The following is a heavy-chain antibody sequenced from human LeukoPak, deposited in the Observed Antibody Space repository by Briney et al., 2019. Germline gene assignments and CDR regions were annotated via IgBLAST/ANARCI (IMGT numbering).Heavy chain of an antibody. V-gene: IGHV3-21*01. Sequence: KAGGSLRLSCAASGFTFSSYSMNWVRQAPGKGLEWVSSISSSSNHIYYADSVKGRFTISRDNAKNSLYLQMNSLRAEDTAVYYCASCNYPNYYYYYMDVWGKGTTVTVSS. CDR1: GFTFSSYS. J-gene: IGHJ6*03. D-gene: IGHD4-11*01. CDR2: ISSSSNHI. CDR3: ASCNYPNYYYYYMDV.